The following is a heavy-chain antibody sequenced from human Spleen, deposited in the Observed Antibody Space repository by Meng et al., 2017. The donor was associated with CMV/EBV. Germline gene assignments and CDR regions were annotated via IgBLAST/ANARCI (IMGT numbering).Heavy chain of an antibody. Sequence: GGSLRLSCAASGFTFSSYSMNWVRQAPGKGLEWVSSISSSSSYIYYADSVKGRFTISRDNSKNTVYLQMNSLRVEDTAVYYWARVRFGDMDVWGQGTAVTVSS. D-gene: IGHD3-10*01. CDR3: ARVRFGDMDV. CDR2: ISSSSSYI. J-gene: IGHJ6*02. CDR1: GFTFSSYS. V-gene: IGHV3-21*01.